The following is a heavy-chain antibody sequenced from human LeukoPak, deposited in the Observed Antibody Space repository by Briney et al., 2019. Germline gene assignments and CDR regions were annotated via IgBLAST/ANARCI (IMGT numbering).Heavy chain of an antibody. J-gene: IGHJ4*02. V-gene: IGHV4-34*01. Sequence: SETLSLTCAVYGGSFSGYYWSWIRQPPGKGLEWIGEINHSGSTNYNPSLKSRVTISVDTSKNQFSLKLSPVTAADTAVYYCARDRRLVGFDYWGQGTLVTVSS. CDR2: INHSGST. D-gene: IGHD2-15*01. CDR3: ARDRRLVGFDY. CDR1: GGSFSGYY.